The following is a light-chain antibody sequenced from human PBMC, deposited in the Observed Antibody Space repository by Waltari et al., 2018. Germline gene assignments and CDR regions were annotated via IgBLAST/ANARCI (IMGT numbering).Light chain of an antibody. CDR2: DAS. Sequence: EIVLTQSPATLSLSPGDRATLSCRASQSVSNYLAWYQPKPGQAPRLLIYDASTRATGTPARFSGSGSGTDFTLTISSLEPEDFAFYYCQQRGNGLTFGGGTKVEIK. J-gene: IGKJ4*01. V-gene: IGKV3-11*01. CDR3: QQRGNGLT. CDR1: QSVSNY.